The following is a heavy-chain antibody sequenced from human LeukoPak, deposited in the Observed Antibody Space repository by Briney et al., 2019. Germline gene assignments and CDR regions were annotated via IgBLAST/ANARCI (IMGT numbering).Heavy chain of an antibody. CDR1: GYTFISYD. D-gene: IGHD3-22*01. CDR3: AKDEKGYYHDTSGYPDAFDI. Sequence: ASVKVSCKTSGYTFISYDINWVRQAPGQGLEWMGWMNPNSDNAGYAQKLQGRVTTTRDTSISTAYMELNSLRSDDTAIYYCAKDEKGYYHDTSGYPDAFDIWGQGTMVTVSS. V-gene: IGHV1-8*01. CDR2: MNPNSDNA. J-gene: IGHJ3*02.